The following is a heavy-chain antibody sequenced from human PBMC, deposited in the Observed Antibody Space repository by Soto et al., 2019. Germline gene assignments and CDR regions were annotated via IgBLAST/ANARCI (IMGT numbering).Heavy chain of an antibody. Sequence: ASVKVSCKASGYTFTGYYMHWVRQAPGQGLEWMGWINPNSGGTNYAQKFQGRVTITRDMSTSTAYMELSSLRSEDTAVYYCAADRYSSWGQGTLVTVS. V-gene: IGHV1-2*02. CDR3: AADRYSS. CDR1: GYTFTGYY. D-gene: IGHD5-12*01. CDR2: INPNSGGT. J-gene: IGHJ4*02.